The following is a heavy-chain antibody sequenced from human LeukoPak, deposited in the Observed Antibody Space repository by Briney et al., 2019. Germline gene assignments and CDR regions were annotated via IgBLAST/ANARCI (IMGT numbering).Heavy chain of an antibody. Sequence: ASVNVSCKASGYTFTGYYMHWVRQAPGQGLEWMGWINPNSGGTNYAQKFQGRVTMTRDTSISTAYMELSRLRSDDTAVYYCARDCRGGGGYTLDYWGQGTLVTVSS. CDR2: INPNSGGT. J-gene: IGHJ4*02. CDR3: ARDCRGGGGYTLDY. D-gene: IGHD2-15*01. CDR1: GYTFTGYY. V-gene: IGHV1-2*02.